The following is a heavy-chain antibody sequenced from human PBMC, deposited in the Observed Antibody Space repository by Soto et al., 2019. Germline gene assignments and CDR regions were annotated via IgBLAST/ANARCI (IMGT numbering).Heavy chain of an antibody. J-gene: IGHJ4*02. V-gene: IGHV3-21*01. CDR1: GFNFITYS. Sequence: GGSLRLSCAASGFNFITYSLSWVRQAPWKGLAWVASISSSAVYIDYSESVKGRFTISRDNANNSLYLQMNSLRAEDTATYYCVRDGLDYYDTERLYFDNWGQGTLVTISS. CDR2: ISSSAVYI. D-gene: IGHD3-22*01. CDR3: VRDGLDYYDTERLYFDN.